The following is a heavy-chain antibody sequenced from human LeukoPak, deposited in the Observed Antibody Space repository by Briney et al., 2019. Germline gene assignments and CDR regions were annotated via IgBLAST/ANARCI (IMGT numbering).Heavy chain of an antibody. CDR1: GGSFSGYY. V-gene: IGHV4-34*01. D-gene: IGHD3-10*01. Sequence: KASETLSLTCAVYGGSFSGYYWSWIRQPPGKGLEWIGEINHSGSTNYNPSLKSRVTISVDTSKNQFSLKLSPVTAADTAVYYCARDVTQHYGSGSNTKFDYWGQGTLVTVSS. CDR2: INHSGST. CDR3: ARDVTQHYGSGSNTKFDY. J-gene: IGHJ4*02.